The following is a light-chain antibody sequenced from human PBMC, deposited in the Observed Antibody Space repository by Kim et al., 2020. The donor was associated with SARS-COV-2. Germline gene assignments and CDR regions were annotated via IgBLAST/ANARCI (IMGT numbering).Light chain of an antibody. Sequence: GDRVTITCQASQDISNYLNWYQQKPGKAPKLLIYDASNLETGVPSRFSGSGSGTDFTFTISSLQPEDIATYYCQQYDNLPPFTFGPGTKVDIK. CDR1: QDISNY. V-gene: IGKV1-33*01. CDR3: QQYDNLPPFT. J-gene: IGKJ3*01. CDR2: DAS.